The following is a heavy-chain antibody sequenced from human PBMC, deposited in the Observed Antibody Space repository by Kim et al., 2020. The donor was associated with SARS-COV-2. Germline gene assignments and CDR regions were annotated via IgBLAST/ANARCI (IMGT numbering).Heavy chain of an antibody. J-gene: IGHJ5*02. Sequence: SETLSLTCAVYGGSFSGYYWSWIRQPPGKGLEWIGEINHSGSTNYNPSLKSRVTISVDTSKNQFSLKLSSVTAADTAVYYCARVSVDFWSGYAYNWFDPWGQGTLVTVSS. CDR3: ARVSVDFWSGYAYNWFDP. D-gene: IGHD3-3*01. V-gene: IGHV4-34*01. CDR2: INHSGST. CDR1: GGSFSGYY.